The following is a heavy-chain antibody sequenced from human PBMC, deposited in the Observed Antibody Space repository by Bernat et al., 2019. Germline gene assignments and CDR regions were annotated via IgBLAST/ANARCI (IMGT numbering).Heavy chain of an antibody. V-gene: IGHV4-34*01. Sequence: QVQLQQWGAGLLKPSETLSLTCAVYGGSFSGYYWSWIRQPPGKGLEWIGEINHSGSTNYNPSLKSRVTISVDTSKNQFSLKLSSATAADTAVYYCARAYSYGPLDWFDPWGQGTLVTVSS. D-gene: IGHD5-18*01. J-gene: IGHJ5*02. CDR1: GGSFSGYY. CDR2: INHSGST. CDR3: ARAYSYGPLDWFDP.